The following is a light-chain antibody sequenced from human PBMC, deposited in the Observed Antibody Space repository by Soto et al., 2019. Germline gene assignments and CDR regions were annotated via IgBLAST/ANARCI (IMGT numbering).Light chain of an antibody. Sequence: DIQMTQSPSSLSASIGDKVTLTCRSSHNISRVLNWYQLKPGTAPKLLIYLTSNLQSGVTPRFSGSVAATDFTLTITSLQPDDFAPYFCQQSYSTWYSFGQGTKQEIK. CDR1: HNISRV. CDR2: LTS. V-gene: IGKV1-39*01. J-gene: IGKJ2*03. CDR3: QQSYSTWYS.